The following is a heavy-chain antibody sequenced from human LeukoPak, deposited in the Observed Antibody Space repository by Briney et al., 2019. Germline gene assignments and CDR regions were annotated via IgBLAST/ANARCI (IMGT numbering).Heavy chain of an antibody. D-gene: IGHD3-9*01. CDR1: GFTFDDYA. V-gene: IGHV3-9*01. CDR2: ISWNSGSI. Sequence: PGGSLRLSCAASGFTFDDYAMHWVRQAPGKGLEWVSGISWNSGSIGYADSVKGRFTISRDNAKNSLYLQMNSLRAEDTALYYCAKGTGYDILTGYDYYGMDVWGQGTTVTVSS. J-gene: IGHJ6*02. CDR3: AKGTGYDILTGYDYYGMDV.